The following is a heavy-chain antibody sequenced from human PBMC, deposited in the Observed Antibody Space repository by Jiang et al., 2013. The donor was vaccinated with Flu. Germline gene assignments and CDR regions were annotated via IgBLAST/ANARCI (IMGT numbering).Heavy chain of an antibody. D-gene: IGHD3-16*01. CDR2: IYWDDDK. Sequence: KPTQTLTLTCTFSGFSLSTSGVGVGWIRQPPGKALEWLALIYWDDDKRYSPSLKSRLTITKDTSKNQVVLTMTNMDPVDTATYYCAHRQVGRNYFDYWGQGTLVTVSS. V-gene: IGHV2-5*02. CDR1: GFSLSTSGVG. J-gene: IGHJ4*02. CDR3: AHRQVGRNYFDY.